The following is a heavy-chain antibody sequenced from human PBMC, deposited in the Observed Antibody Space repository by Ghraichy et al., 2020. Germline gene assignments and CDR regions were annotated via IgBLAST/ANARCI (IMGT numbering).Heavy chain of an antibody. CDR1: GGSISSGGYY. D-gene: IGHD5-12*01. Sequence: SETLSLTCTVSGGSISSGGYYWSWIRQHPGKGLEWIGYIYYSGSTYYNPSLKSRVTISVDTSKNQFSLKLSSVTAADTAVYYCARGVGGWLRRIVTYFDYWGQGTLVTVSS. CDR3: ARGVGGWLRRIVTYFDY. V-gene: IGHV4-31*03. J-gene: IGHJ4*02. CDR2: IYYSGST.